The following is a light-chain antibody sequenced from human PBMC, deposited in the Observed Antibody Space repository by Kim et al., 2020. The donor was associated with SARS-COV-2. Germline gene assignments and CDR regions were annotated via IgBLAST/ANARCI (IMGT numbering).Light chain of an antibody. CDR3: QQSAFSPRT. V-gene: IGKV3-20*01. J-gene: IGKJ1*01. CDR2: AAS. Sequence: SPGERATLSCRASESINSMYLAWYQQKPGQAPRLLLYAASSRATGIPDRFSGSGSATDFTLTISRLEPEDFAVYYCQQSAFSPRTFGQGTKVDIK. CDR1: ESINSMY.